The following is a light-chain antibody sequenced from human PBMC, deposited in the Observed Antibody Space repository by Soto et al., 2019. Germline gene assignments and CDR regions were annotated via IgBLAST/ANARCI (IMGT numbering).Light chain of an antibody. CDR2: GAS. V-gene: IGKV3-15*01. CDR3: QQYNNWPQT. CDR1: QSVNSN. Sequence: EIVMTRSPGTLSVSPGERATLSCRASQSVNSNLAWYQQKPGQGPRLLIRGASARATGVPDRFSGSGSGTEFTFTISSLQSEDFAVYYCQQYNNWPQTFGQGTKVEIK. J-gene: IGKJ1*01.